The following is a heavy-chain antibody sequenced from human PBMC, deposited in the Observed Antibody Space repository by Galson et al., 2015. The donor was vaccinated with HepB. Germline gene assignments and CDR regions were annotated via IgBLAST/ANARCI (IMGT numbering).Heavy chain of an antibody. D-gene: IGHD3-3*01. CDR3: ARDRKAFFGDSFDI. J-gene: IGHJ3*02. Sequence: SVKVSCKASGDTFRNYNVNWVRQAPGQGLEWMGWISAYNGNTNYAQKLQGRLTMTTDTSTNTVYMELRSLTSDDTAVYYCARDRKAFFGDSFDIWGQGTMVAVSS. CDR2: ISAYNGNT. CDR1: GDTFRNYN. V-gene: IGHV1-18*01.